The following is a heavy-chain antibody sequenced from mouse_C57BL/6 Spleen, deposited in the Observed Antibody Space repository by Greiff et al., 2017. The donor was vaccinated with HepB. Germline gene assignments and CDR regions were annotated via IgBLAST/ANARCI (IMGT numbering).Heavy chain of an antibody. D-gene: IGHD4-1*01. Sequence: VQLQQSGAELVRPGASVTLSCKASGYTFTDYEMHWVKQTPVHGLEWIGAIDPETGGTAYNQKFKGTAILTADKSSSTAYMELRSLTSEDSAVYYCTTTLGYWGQGTTLTVSS. CDR3: TTTLGY. J-gene: IGHJ2*01. V-gene: IGHV1-15*01. CDR2: IDPETGGT. CDR1: GYTFTDYE.